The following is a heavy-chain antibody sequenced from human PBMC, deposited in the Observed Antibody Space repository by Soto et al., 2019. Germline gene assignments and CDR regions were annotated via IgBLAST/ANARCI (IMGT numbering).Heavy chain of an antibody. CDR1: GFTFSSYA. Sequence: GGSLRLSCAASGFTFSSYAMHWVRQAPGKGLEWVAVISYDGSNKYYADSVKGRFTISRDNSKNTLYLQMNSLRAEDTAVYYCARDVGGYDFDYWGQGTLVTVSS. CDR3: ARDVGGYDFDY. CDR2: ISYDGSNK. D-gene: IGHD5-12*01. V-gene: IGHV3-30-3*01. J-gene: IGHJ4*02.